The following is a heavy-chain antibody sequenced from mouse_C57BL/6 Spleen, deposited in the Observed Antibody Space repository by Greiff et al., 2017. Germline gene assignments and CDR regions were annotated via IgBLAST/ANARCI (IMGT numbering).Heavy chain of an antibody. Sequence: EVKLVASGGCLVKPGGSLKLSCAASGCTFSDYGMHWVRQAPEKGLEWVAYISSGSSTIYYAHTVKGRFTTSRDKAKNPLFLQMTSMRAEDTVMYYCTRRNYGSEGFDYWGQGTTLTVSS. CDR1: GCTFSDYG. J-gene: IGHJ2*01. CDR3: TRRNYGSEGFDY. D-gene: IGHD1-1*01. CDR2: ISSGSSTI. V-gene: IGHV5-17*01.